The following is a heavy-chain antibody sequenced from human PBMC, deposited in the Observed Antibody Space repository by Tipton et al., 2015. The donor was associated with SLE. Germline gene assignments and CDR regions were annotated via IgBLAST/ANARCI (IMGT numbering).Heavy chain of an antibody. CDR1: GGSITNDAYY. V-gene: IGHV4-31*03. Sequence: TLPLTCTVSGGSITNDAYYWSWIRQSPGKGLEWIGYIYYDGNSHYNPSLKSRLSISVDTSKNQFSLKLSSVTAADTAVYYCARDGGGDYGFDPWGQGTLVSVSS. CDR3: ARDGGGDYGFDP. CDR2: IYYDGNS. D-gene: IGHD4-17*01. J-gene: IGHJ5*02.